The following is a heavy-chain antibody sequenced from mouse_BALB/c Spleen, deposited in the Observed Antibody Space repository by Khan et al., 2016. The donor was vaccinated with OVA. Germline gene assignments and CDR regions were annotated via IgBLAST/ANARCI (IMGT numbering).Heavy chain of an antibody. CDR2: IWSGGTT. CDR3: ASPLYDYGYAMDY. CDR1: GLSLTNYG. D-gene: IGHD1-1*01. Sequence: QVQLKESGPGLVQPSQSLSITCTVSGLSLTNYGIHWVRQSPGRGLEWLGVIWSGGTTDYNAPFVSRLSIIKDNSKSQVFFKMNSLQVNDTAIYYCASPLYDYGYAMDYWGQGTSVTVSS. V-gene: IGHV2-2*02. J-gene: IGHJ4*01.